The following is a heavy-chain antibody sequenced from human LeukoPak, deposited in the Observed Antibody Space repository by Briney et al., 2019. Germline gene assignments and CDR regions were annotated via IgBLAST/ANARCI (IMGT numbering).Heavy chain of an antibody. CDR2: ISSGSSAI. J-gene: IGHJ4*02. CDR1: GFTFTTYS. D-gene: IGHD3-16*01. V-gene: IGHV3-21*01. Sequence: GGSLRLSCEASGFTFTTYSMTWVRQAPGKGLEWVSIISSGSSAIFSADALKGRFTISRDDAKNLLYLDMNSLRGEDTALYYCATEHWGPNSWGQGTLVTVSS. CDR3: ATEHWGPNS.